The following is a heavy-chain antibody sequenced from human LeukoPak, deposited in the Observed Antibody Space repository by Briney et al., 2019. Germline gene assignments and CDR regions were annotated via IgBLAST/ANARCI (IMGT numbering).Heavy chain of an antibody. CDR1: GGSISSYY. J-gene: IGHJ5*02. V-gene: IGHV4-4*07. CDR2: IYTSGST. Sequence: SETLSLTCTVSGGSISSYYGSWIRQPAGKGLEWIGRIYTSGSTNYNPSLKSRVTMSVDTSKNQFSLKLSSVTAADTAVYYCARDLRYFDWLLSWFDPWGPGTLVTVSS. D-gene: IGHD3-9*01. CDR3: ARDLRYFDWLLSWFDP.